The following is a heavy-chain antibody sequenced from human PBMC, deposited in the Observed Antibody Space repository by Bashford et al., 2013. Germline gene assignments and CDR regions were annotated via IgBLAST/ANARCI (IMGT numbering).Heavy chain of an antibody. D-gene: IGHD3/OR15-3a*01. CDR2: IYYSGST. V-gene: IGHV4-31*03. CDR3: ARQFWTQAFDS. CDR1: GGSISSGGYY. J-gene: IGHJ4*02. Sequence: SETLSLTCTVSGGSISSGGYYWSWIRQHPGKGLEWIGYIYYSGSTYYNPSLKSRVTISVDTSMNQFSLKLTSVTAADTAIYYCARQFWTQAFDSWGQGTLVTVSS.